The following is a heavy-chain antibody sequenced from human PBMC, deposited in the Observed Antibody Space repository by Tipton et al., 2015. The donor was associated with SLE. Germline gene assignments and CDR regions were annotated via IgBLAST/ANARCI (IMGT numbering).Heavy chain of an antibody. CDR1: GYSISSGYF. CDR3: ARASWDHRGSGSFSDY. D-gene: IGHD3-10*01. Sequence: GLVKPSETLSLTRSVSGYSISSGYFWGWVRQPPGKGLEWIGTIYQDGSTYYNPSLKSRVTISLDMSRNQFSLILSSVTAADTAVYYCARASWDHRGSGSFSDYWGQGTLVTVSS. J-gene: IGHJ4*02. V-gene: IGHV4-38-2*02. CDR2: IYQDGST.